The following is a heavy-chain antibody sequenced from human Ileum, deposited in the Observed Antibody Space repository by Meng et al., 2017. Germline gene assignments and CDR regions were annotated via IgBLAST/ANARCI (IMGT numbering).Heavy chain of an antibody. CDR3: VRSNIFGWNPRDH. CDR2: INPKSGAT. D-gene: IGHD3-3*02. V-gene: IGHV1-2*06. Sequence: QVQLVQSGAEAKKPGASLKVSCKASGYTFPDYFVHWVRQAPGQGLEWMGRINPKSGATAYAQKFQGRVTVTSDTSISTAYLDLISLTSDDTALYYCVRSNIFGWNPRDHWGQGTLVTVSS. J-gene: IGHJ4*02. CDR1: GYTFPDYF.